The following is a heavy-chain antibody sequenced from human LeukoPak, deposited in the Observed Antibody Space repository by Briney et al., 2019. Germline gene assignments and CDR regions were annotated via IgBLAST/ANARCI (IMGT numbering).Heavy chain of an antibody. CDR1: GYSFTSYW. Sequence: GESLKIPCKGSGYSFTSYWIGWVRQMPGKGLEWMGIIYPGDSDTRYSPSFQGQVTISADKSISTAYLQWSSLKASDTAMYYCARQASSGRYYYYGMDVWGKGTTVTVSS. CDR2: IYPGDSDT. J-gene: IGHJ6*04. CDR3: ARQASSGRYYYYGMDV. V-gene: IGHV5-51*01. D-gene: IGHD6-19*01.